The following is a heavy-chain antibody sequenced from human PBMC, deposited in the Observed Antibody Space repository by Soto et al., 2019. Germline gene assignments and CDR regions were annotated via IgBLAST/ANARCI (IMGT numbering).Heavy chain of an antibody. D-gene: IGHD6-19*01. V-gene: IGHV3-23*01. CDR2: ISGSGGST. CDR3: ANDRSAAVAGTEEFCY. CDR1: GFTFSSYA. J-gene: IGHJ4*02. Sequence: GGSLRLSCAASGFTFSSYAMSWVRQAPGKGLEWVSAISGSGGSTYYADSVKGRFTISRDNSKNTLYLQMNSLRAEDTAVYYCANDRSAAVAGTEEFCYWGQGTLVTVSS.